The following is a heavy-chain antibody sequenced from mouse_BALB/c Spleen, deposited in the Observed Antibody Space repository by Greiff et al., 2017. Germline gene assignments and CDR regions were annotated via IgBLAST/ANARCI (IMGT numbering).Heavy chain of an antibody. CDR3: ARENWDHYCDY. V-gene: IGHV5-17*02. Sequence: VLLVESGGGLVQPGGSRKLSCAASGFTFSSFGMHRVRQAPEKGLEWVAYISSGSSTIYYADTVKGRFTISRDNPKNTLFLQMTSLRSEDTAMYYCARENWDHYCDYWGQGTTLTVSS. CDR1: GFTFSSFG. D-gene: IGHD4-1*01. J-gene: IGHJ2*01. CDR2: ISSGSSTI.